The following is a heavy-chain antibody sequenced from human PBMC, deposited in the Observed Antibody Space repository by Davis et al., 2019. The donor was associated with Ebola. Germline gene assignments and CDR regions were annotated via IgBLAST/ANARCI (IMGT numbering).Heavy chain of an antibody. CDR1: GFTFDDYG. Sequence: GESLKISCSASGFTFDDYGITWVRQAPGKGLEWVSGINCNGGSTVYADSVKGRFTISRDNAKNSLYLQMNSLRAEDTALYYCARDRQPLAAPRTFDYWGQGTLVTVSS. CDR3: ARDRQPLAAPRTFDY. CDR2: INCNGGST. D-gene: IGHD6-25*01. J-gene: IGHJ4*02. V-gene: IGHV3-20*04.